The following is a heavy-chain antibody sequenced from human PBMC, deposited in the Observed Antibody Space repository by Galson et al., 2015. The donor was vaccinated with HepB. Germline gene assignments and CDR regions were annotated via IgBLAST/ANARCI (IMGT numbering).Heavy chain of an antibody. D-gene: IGHD4/OR15-4a*01. V-gene: IGHV3-7*02. CDR1: GFISSMYW. Sequence: SLRLSCAASGFISSMYWMNWVRQAPGKGLEWVANIKEDGSEKNYVDSVKGRFTISRDNARNAVFLQMTSLRAEDTAVYYCATTKFGNGAYWTFEIWGQGTLVTVSS. CDR3: ATTKFGNGAYWTFEI. J-gene: IGHJ3*02. CDR2: IKEDGSEK.